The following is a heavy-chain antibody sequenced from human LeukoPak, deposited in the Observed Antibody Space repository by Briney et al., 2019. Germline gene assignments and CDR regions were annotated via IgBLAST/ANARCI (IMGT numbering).Heavy chain of an antibody. CDR1: GGSISSSSYY. CDR3: ARQDYYGSGSYKPPPFDP. Sequence: PSETLSLTCTVSGGSISSSSYYWGWIRQPPGKGLEWIGSIYYSGSTYYNPSLKSRVTISVDTSKNQFSLKLSSVTAADTAVYYCARQDYYGSGSYKPPPFDPWGQGTLVTVSS. D-gene: IGHD3-10*01. J-gene: IGHJ5*02. V-gene: IGHV4-39*01. CDR2: IYYSGST.